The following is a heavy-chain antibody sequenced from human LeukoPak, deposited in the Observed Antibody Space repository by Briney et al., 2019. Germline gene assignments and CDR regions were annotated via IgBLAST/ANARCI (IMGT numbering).Heavy chain of an antibody. CDR3: ARSHDFLSGSSSNCFDP. CDR2: ISSSGSSI. D-gene: IGHD3-10*01. Sequence: GGSLRLSCAASGFTLSNYEMNWVRQAPGKGLEWVSYISSSGSSIYYTESVKGRFTISRDNTKNSLYLQMNSLRADDTAVYYCARSHDFLSGSSSNCFDPWGQGTLVTVLS. CDR1: GFTLSNYE. J-gene: IGHJ5*02. V-gene: IGHV3-48*03.